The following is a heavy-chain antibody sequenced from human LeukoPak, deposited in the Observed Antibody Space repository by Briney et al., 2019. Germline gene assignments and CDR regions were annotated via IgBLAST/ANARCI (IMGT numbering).Heavy chain of an antibody. CDR1: GFTFDDYG. J-gene: IGHJ6*03. V-gene: IGHV3-20*04. Sequence: PGGSLRLSCAASGFTFDDYGMSWVRQAPGKGLEWVSGINWNGGSTGYADSVKGRFTISRDNAKNSLYLQMNSLRAEDTALYYCARSGTAMVSSYYYYYMDVWGKGTTVTVSS. CDR3: ARSGTAMVSSYYYYYMDV. CDR2: INWNGGST. D-gene: IGHD5-18*01.